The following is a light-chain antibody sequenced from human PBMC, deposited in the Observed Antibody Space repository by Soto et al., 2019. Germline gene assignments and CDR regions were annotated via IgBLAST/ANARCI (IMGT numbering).Light chain of an antibody. Sequence: EILLTQSPFTLSVSPGEGATLSCRASQSVSINLAWYQQKPGQAPRLLIYGASTRATGIPARFSGSGSGTEFTLTISSLQSEDFAVYYCQQYNNWPQTFGQGSKVDNK. CDR1: QSVSIN. CDR3: QQYNNWPQT. J-gene: IGKJ1*01. CDR2: GAS. V-gene: IGKV3-15*01.